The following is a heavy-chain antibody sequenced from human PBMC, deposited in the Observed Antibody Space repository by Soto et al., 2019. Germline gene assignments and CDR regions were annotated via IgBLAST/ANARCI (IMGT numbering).Heavy chain of an antibody. J-gene: IGHJ4*02. V-gene: IGHV1-18*01. CDR3: ARESSSSCHDY. Sequence: QVQLVQSGAEVKKPGASVKVSCKASGYTFTSYGISWVRQAPGQGLEWMGWISAYNGNTNYAQKLQGRITXTXNTSTSTADMELRRLRSDDTAVYYCARESSSSCHDYWGQGPLVTVSS. CDR2: ISAYNGNT. D-gene: IGHD6-13*01. CDR1: GYTFTSYG.